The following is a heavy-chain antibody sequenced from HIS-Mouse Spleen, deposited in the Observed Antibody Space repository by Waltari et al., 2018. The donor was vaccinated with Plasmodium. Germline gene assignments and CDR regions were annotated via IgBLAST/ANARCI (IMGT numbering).Heavy chain of an antibody. J-gene: IGHJ4*02. Sequence: EVQLVESGGGLVQPGGSLRLSCAASGYTFSSYDIHWVHQVTGQGLAWALAIATAGETYYPGFVKGRFTISRENAKTSLYLQMNSLRAGDTAVYYCARGPTYSSSYYFDYWGQGTLVTVSS. CDR3: ARGPTYSSSYYFDY. CDR1: GYTFSSYD. V-gene: IGHV3-13*01. D-gene: IGHD6-6*01. CDR2: IATAGET.